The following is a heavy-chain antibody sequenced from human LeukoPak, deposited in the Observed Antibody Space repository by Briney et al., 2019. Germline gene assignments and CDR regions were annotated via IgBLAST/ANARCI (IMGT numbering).Heavy chain of an antibody. V-gene: IGHV3-23*01. D-gene: IGHD3-3*01. CDR3: AKELHDFTDYYMDV. Sequence: PSETLSLTCAVYGGSFSGYYWSWIRQPPGKGLEWVSGISGSGGSTYYADSVKGRFTISRDNSKNTLYLQMNSLRAEDTAIYYCAKELHDFTDYYMDVWGKGTTVTVSS. J-gene: IGHJ6*03. CDR2: ISGSGGST. CDR1: GGSFSGYY.